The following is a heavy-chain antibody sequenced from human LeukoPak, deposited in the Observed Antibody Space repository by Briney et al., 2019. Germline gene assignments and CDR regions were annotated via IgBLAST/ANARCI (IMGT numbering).Heavy chain of an antibody. CDR3: ARGPHWYDSSGSYYYYMDV. CDR2: ISKDAKSN. Sequence: GGSLRLSCAASGFTFSSYAMHWVRQVPGKGLEWVAVISKDAKSNYHVDSVKGRFTISRDNSKNTLYLQMNSLRSDDTAVYYCARGPHWYDSSGSYYYYMDVWGKGTTVTVSS. D-gene: IGHD3-22*01. CDR1: GFTFSSYA. J-gene: IGHJ6*03. V-gene: IGHV3-30*04.